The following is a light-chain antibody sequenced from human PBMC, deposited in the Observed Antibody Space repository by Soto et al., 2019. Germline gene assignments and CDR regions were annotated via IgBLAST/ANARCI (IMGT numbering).Light chain of an antibody. J-gene: IGKJ1*01. CDR2: DAS. Sequence: DIQMTQSPSTLSASVGDGVTITCRASQTISNLLAWYQVKPGKAPKFLIYDASSLENGVPSRFSGFGSGTEFTLTINSLQPDDFATYYCQQYHDYPWTFGQGTTVEIK. V-gene: IGKV1-5*01. CDR1: QTISNL. CDR3: QQYHDYPWT.